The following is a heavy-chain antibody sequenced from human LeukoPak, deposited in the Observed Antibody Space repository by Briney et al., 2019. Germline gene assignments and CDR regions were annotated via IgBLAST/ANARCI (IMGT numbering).Heavy chain of an antibody. V-gene: IGHV3-30*18. Sequence: GGSLRLSCAASGFTFSSYGMHWVRQAPGKGLEWVAVISYDGSNKYYADSVKGRFTISRDNSKNTLYLQMNSLRAEDTAVYYCAKYYGSGSYSVSPYYYFDYWGQGTLVTVSP. J-gene: IGHJ4*02. CDR3: AKYYGSGSYSVSPYYYFDY. CDR2: ISYDGSNK. CDR1: GFTFSSYG. D-gene: IGHD3-10*01.